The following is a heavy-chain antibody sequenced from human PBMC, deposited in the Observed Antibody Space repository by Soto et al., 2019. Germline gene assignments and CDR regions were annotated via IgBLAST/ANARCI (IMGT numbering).Heavy chain of an antibody. CDR3: ARPYSSSWINWFDP. CDR1: GGSISSSSYY. J-gene: IGHJ5*02. V-gene: IGHV4-39*01. Sequence: SETLSLTCTVSGGSISSSSYYWGWIRQPPGKGLEWIGSIYYSGSTYYNPSLKSRVTISVDTSKNQFSLKLSSVTAADTAVYYCARPYSSSWINWFDPWGQGTLVTVSS. CDR2: IYYSGST. D-gene: IGHD6-13*01.